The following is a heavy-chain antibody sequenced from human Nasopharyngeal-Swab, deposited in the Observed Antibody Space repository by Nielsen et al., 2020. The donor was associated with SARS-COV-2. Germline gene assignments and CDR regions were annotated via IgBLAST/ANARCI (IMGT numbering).Heavy chain of an antibody. V-gene: IGHV1-46*01. Sequence: ASVEVSCKASGYTFTSYYMHWVRQAPGQGLEWMGIINPSGGSTSYAQKFQGRVTMTRDTSTSTVYMELSSLRSEDTAVYYCAREVIVVVPAANKETATGPESWFDPWGQGTLVTVSS. D-gene: IGHD2-2*01. J-gene: IGHJ5*02. CDR1: GYTFTSYY. CDR3: AREVIVVVPAANKETATGPESWFDP. CDR2: INPSGGST.